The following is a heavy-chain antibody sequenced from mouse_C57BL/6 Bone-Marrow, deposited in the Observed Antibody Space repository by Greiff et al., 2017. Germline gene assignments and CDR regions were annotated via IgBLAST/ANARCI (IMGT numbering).Heavy chain of an antibody. CDR2: INPSTGGT. CDR1: GYSFTGYY. CDR3: ASMYYYGSSYFAY. D-gene: IGHD1-1*01. J-gene: IGHJ3*01. Sequence: VQLQQSGPELVKPGASVKISCKASGYSFTGYYMNWVKQSPEKSLEWIGEINPSTGGTTYNQKFKAKATLTVDKSSSTAYMQLKSLTSEDSAVYYCASMYYYGSSYFAYWGQGTLVTVSA. V-gene: IGHV1-42*01.